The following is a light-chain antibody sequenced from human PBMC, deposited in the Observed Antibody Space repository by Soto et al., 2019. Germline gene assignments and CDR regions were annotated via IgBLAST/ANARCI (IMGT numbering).Light chain of an antibody. CDR2: GAS. V-gene: IGKV3-15*01. J-gene: IGKJ1*01. CDR3: QQYNNWPQT. CDR1: QSVSNN. Sequence: EIVSTQSPGTLSLSPGERATLSCRASQSVSNNYLAWYQQKPGQAPRLLIYGASTRAADVPARFSGGGSGTEFTLTISSLQSEDFAEYHCQQYNNWPQTFGQGTKVDIK.